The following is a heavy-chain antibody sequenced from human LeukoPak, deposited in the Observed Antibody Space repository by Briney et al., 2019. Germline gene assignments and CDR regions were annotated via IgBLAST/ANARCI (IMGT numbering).Heavy chain of an antibody. Sequence: PGGSLTLSCAASGFTVTSHDVGWVRQAPGQGLEWVSVFLSGGTTRYADSVRGRSTISRDSSKNRVFLQINGLRDEDTAVYYCAADIGKSSRYWDYFVSWGQRALVTVSS. V-gene: IGHV3-66*02. J-gene: IGHJ4*02. CDR2: FLSGGTT. D-gene: IGHD6-25*01. CDR3: AADIGKSSRYWDYFVS. CDR1: GFTVTSHD.